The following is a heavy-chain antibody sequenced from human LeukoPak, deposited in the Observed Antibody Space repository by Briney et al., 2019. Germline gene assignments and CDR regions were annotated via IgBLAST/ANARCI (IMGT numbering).Heavy chain of an antibody. Sequence: QTLTLTCAISGDSVSSTAWNWIRQSPSRGLEWLGRTYDRSKWYNDYAVSVNGRTTISRDTFKNQFSLQLDSVTPEDTAVYYCARGGRGYCTSSSYYFDYWVRGTVATVTS. CDR3: ARGGRGYCTSSSYYFDY. CDR1: GDSVSSTA. D-gene: IGHD2-2*01. J-gene: IGHJ4*02. CDR2: TYDRSKWYN. V-gene: IGHV6-1*01.